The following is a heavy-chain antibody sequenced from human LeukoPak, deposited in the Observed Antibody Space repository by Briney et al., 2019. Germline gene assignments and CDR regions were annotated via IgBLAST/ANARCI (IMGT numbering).Heavy chain of an antibody. D-gene: IGHD3-22*01. V-gene: IGHV3-73*01. CDR3: TRLPKLRGIYYDSSGDAFDI. Sequence: GGPLRLSCAASGFTFSGSATHWVRQASGKGLEWVGRIRSKASSYATAYAASVKGRFTISRDDSKNTAYLQMNSLKTEDTAVYYCTRLPKLRGIYYDSSGDAFDIWGQGTMVTVSS. CDR2: IRSKASSYAT. CDR1: GFTFSGSA. J-gene: IGHJ3*02.